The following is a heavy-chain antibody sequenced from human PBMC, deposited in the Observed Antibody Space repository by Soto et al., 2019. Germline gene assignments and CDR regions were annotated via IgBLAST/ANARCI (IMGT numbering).Heavy chain of an antibody. CDR1: GGSISSYY. CDR3: AAASTIFAVAKYFQR. D-gene: IGHD3-3*01. Sequence: PSETLSLTCTVSGGSISSYYWSWIRQPPGKGLEWIGYIYYSGSTNYNPSLKSRVTISVDTSKNQFSLKLRSVTAANTAVHYCAAASTIFAVAKYFQRCGQGTLVTVSS. J-gene: IGHJ1*01. V-gene: IGHV4-59*01. CDR2: IYYSGST.